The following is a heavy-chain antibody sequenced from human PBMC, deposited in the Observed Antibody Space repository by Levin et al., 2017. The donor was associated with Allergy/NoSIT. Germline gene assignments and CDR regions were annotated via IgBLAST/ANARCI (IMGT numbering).Heavy chain of an antibody. CDR2: ISGSGDST. V-gene: IGHV3-23*01. J-gene: IGHJ4*02. CDR1: GFTFSSYA. CDR3: AKEGMSGSYYSARYFDY. D-gene: IGHD1-26*01. Sequence: SGGSLRLSCAASGFTFSSYAMSWVRQAPGKGLEWVSTISGSGDSTNYAASVQGRFTISRDNSKNTLYLQMNSLRAEDTAVVYCAKEGMSGSYYSARYFDYWGQGTLVTVSS.